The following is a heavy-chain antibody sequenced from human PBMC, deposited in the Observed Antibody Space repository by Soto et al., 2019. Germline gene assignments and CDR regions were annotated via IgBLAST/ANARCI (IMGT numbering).Heavy chain of an antibody. J-gene: IGHJ4*02. CDR2: INHSGST. Sequence: SETLSLTCAVYGGSFSGYYWSWIRQPPGKGLEWIGEINHSGSTNYNPSLKSRVTISVDTSKNQFSLKLSSVTAADTAVYYCATGHSIRIAARPFDYWGQGTLVTVSS. CDR1: GGSFSGYY. V-gene: IGHV4-34*01. D-gene: IGHD6-6*01. CDR3: ATGHSIRIAARPFDY.